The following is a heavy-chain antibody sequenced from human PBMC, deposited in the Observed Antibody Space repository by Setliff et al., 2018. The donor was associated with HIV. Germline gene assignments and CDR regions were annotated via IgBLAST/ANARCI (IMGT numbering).Heavy chain of an antibody. J-gene: IGHJ4*02. D-gene: IGHD3-16*02. Sequence: SLKISCAASGFTFSNYALTWVRQAPGKGLEWASSISGSGGSTNYEDSVKGRFTISRDNSKNTLYLQMNSLRVEDTAVYYCARLGELSSFDYWGQGTLVTVS. CDR3: ARLGELSSFDY. CDR2: ISGSGGST. CDR1: GFTFSNYA. V-gene: IGHV3-23*01.